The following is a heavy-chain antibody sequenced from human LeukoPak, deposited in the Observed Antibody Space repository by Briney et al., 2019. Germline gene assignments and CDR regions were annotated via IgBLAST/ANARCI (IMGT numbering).Heavy chain of an antibody. J-gene: IGHJ4*02. V-gene: IGHV3-53*01. CDR3: ASGDWPFDY. Sequence: GGSLRLSCEASGFTVSSNYMSWVRQAPGKGLEWVSVIYSGGSTYYADSVKGRFTISRDNSKNTLYLQMNSLRAEDTAVYYCASGDWPFDYWGQGTLVTVSS. D-gene: IGHD3-9*01. CDR2: IYSGGST. CDR1: GFTVSSNY.